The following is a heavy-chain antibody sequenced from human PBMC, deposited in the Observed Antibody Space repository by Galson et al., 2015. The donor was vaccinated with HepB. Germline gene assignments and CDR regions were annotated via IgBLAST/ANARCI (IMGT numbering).Heavy chain of an antibody. D-gene: IGHD3-10*01. V-gene: IGHV3-23*01. CDR3: AKNFGGSLLWFGELLDANDY. J-gene: IGHJ4*02. Sequence: SLRLSCAASGFTFSSYAMTWVRRAPGKGLEWVSAISGSGGSTYYADSVKGRFTISRDNSKNTLYLQMNSLRAEDTAVYYCAKNFGGSLLWFGELLDANDYWGQGTLVTVSS. CDR2: ISGSGGST. CDR1: GFTFSSYA.